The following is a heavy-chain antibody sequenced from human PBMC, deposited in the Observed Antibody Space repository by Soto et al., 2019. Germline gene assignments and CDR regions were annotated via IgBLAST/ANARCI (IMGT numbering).Heavy chain of an antibody. CDR3: ARHGALRPNFDY. J-gene: IGHJ4*02. D-gene: IGHD3-16*01. V-gene: IGHV4-39*01. Sequence: QLQLQESGPGLVKPSETLSLPCTVSGGSISSSSYYWGWIRQPPGKGLEWIGSIYYSGSTYYNPSLKSRVTISIDTSKNQFSLKLSSVTAADTAVYYCARHGALRPNFDYWGQGTLVTVSS. CDR1: GGSISSSSYY. CDR2: IYYSGST.